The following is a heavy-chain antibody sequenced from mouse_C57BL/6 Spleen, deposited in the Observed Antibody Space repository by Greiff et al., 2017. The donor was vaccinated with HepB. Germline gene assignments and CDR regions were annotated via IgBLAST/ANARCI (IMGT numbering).Heavy chain of an antibody. CDR3: ARDPPYYYGSSHWYFDV. J-gene: IGHJ1*03. CDR1: GFTFSDYY. D-gene: IGHD1-1*01. Sequence: VQLVESEGGLVQPGSSMKLSCTASGFTFSDYYMAWVRQVPEKGLEWVANINYDGSSTYYLDSLKSRFIISRDNAKNILYLQMSSLKSEDTATYYCARDPPYYYGSSHWYFDVWGTGTTVTVSS. CDR2: INYDGSST. V-gene: IGHV5-16*01.